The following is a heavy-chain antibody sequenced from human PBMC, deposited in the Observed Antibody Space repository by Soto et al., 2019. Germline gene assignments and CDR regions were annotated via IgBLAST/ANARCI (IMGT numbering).Heavy chain of an antibody. Sequence: EVQLVESGGGLVMPGGSLRLSCAASGFTFASYHMSWVRQAPGKGLDWVSSINPSSSHIYYSDSVRGRFTISRDDSKNSLHLDMNSLRTEDVAIYYCVRGYCGGGGCYLRRDAFDVWGQGTPVTVSS. CDR2: INPSSSHI. V-gene: IGHV3-21*02. CDR3: VRGYCGGGGCYLRRDAFDV. J-gene: IGHJ3*01. D-gene: IGHD2-15*01. CDR1: GFTFASYH.